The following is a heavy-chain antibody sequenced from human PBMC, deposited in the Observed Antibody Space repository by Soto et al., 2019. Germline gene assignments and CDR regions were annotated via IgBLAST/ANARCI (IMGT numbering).Heavy chain of an antibody. V-gene: IGHV1-18*01. D-gene: IGHD1-1*01. CDR1: GYTFSDYG. J-gene: IGHJ4*02. CDR3: ARHMESQQLSGDY. CDR2: INPHNFNT. Sequence: ASGKVSCKASGYTFSDYGISWVRQAPGLGLEWMGWINPHNFNTNYAQKLQGRATLTTDTATSTAYLELRSLTSDDTAVYYCARHMESQQLSGDYWGQCILVTVSP.